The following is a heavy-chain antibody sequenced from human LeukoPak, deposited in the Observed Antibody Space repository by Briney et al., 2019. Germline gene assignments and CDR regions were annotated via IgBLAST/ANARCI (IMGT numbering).Heavy chain of an antibody. CDR1: GGSISSSSYY. J-gene: IGHJ4*02. Sequence: SETLSLTCTVSGGSISSSSYYWGWIRQPPGKGLEWIGSIYYSGSTYYNPSLKSRGTRSVETAKNQFSLKLSSVTAADTAVYYCARDGGYYDSSGYYFDYWGQGTLVTVSS. CDR3: ARDGGYYDSSGYYFDY. V-gene: IGHV4-39*07. D-gene: IGHD3-22*01. CDR2: IYYSGST.